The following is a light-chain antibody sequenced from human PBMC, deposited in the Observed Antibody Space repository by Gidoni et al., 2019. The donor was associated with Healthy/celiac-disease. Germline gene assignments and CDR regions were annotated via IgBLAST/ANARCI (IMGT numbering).Light chain of an antibody. CDR2: TAS. CDR1: QSISSW. V-gene: IGKV1-5*03. CDR3: QQYNSPWT. J-gene: IGKJ1*01. Sequence: DIQMTQSPSTLSASVGDRVTITCRASQSISSWLAWYQQKPGKAPKLLIYTASSLASGVPSRFIGSGSGTEFPLSISSLQPDDFATYYCQQYNSPWTFGQGTKVEIK.